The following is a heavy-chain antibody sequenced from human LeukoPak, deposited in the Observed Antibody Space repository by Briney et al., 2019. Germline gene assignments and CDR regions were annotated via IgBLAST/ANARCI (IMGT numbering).Heavy chain of an antibody. CDR1: GFTFKTAG. J-gene: IGHJ3*01. CDR2: IRYDGSEK. Sequence: GGSLRLSCAVSGFTFKTAGMHWVRQAPGKGLEWVAFIRYDGSEKFYAGSVKGRFTISRDDSENTLYLYMSSLTPEDTAVYSCARGFRLTPPNDAFDAWGQGTMVAVSS. V-gene: IGHV3-30*02. CDR3: ARGFRLTPPNDAFDA. D-gene: IGHD2-15*01.